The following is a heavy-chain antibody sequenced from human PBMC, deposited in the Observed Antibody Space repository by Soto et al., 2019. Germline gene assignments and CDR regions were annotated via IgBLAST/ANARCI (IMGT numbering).Heavy chain of an antibody. J-gene: IGHJ4*02. D-gene: IGHD3-3*01. V-gene: IGHV3-49*04. CDR3: SRVNDFWSGYYTSSFDY. CDR2: IRSKAYGGTT. CDR1: GFTFGGYA. Sequence: GGSLRLSCTASGFTFGGYAMSWVRQAPGKGLEWLGFIRSKAYGGTTEYAASVKGRFTISRDDSKSIAYLQMSSLKTEDTAVYYCSRVNDFWSGYYTSSFDYWGQGTLVTVSS.